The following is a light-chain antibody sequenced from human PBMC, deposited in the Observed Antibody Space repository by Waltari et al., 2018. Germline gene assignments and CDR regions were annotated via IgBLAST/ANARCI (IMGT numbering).Light chain of an antibody. CDR2: RND. V-gene: IGLV1-47*01. CDR3: ATWDDSLGGAI. J-gene: IGLJ1*01. Sequence: QSVLIQPPSVSGTPGQRVTISFSGANSNIGSNYVYWFAHLPGEAPKLLVFRNDQRPSGVPGRFSGSKSGTSASLAISGLQSEDEADFYCATWDDSLGGAIFGPGTKVTVL. CDR1: NSNIGSNY.